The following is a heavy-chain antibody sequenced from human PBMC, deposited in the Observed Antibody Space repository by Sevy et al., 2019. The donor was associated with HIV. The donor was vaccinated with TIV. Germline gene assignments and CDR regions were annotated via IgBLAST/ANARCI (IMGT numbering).Heavy chain of an antibody. J-gene: IGHJ4*02. CDR1: GGSITSLY. V-gene: IGHV4-59*08. D-gene: IGHD1-26*01. Sequence: SETLSLTCTVSGGSITSLYWNWIRQPPGKGLEWIANIYYNGHMKYNASLKSRVTFSLDTSNNQFSLRLSSVTAADTAMYYCAGENAWGRGYSWGQGTLVTVSS. CDR3: AGENAWGRGYS. CDR2: IYYNGHM.